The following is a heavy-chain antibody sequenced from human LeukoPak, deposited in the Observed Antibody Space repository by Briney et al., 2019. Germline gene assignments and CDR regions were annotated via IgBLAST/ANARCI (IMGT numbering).Heavy chain of an antibody. CDR3: ACLVSTVTTEIDY. Sequence: ASVKVSCKASGYTFTSYYMHWVRQAPGRGLEWMGIINPSGGSTSYAQKFQGRVTMTRDTSTSTVYMELSSLRSEDTAVYYCACLVSTVTTEIDYWGQGTLVTVSS. V-gene: IGHV1-46*01. J-gene: IGHJ4*02. D-gene: IGHD4-17*01. CDR2: INPSGGST. CDR1: GYTFTSYY.